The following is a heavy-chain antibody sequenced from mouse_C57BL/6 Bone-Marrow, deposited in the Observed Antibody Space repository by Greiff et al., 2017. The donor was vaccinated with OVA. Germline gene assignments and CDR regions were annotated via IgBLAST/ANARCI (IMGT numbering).Heavy chain of an antibody. Sequence: QVQLQQPGAELVRPGTSVTLSCKASGYTFTSYWMHWVKQRPGQGLEWIGVIDPSDSYTNYNQKFKGKATLTVDTSSSPAYMQLSSLTSEDSAVYYCARSLFAYGGQGTLVTVSA. V-gene: IGHV1-59*01. CDR1: GYTFTSYW. J-gene: IGHJ3*01. CDR2: IDPSDSYT. CDR3: ARSLFAY.